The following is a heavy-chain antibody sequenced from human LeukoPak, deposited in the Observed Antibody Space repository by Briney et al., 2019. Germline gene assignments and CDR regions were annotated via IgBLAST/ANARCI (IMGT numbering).Heavy chain of an antibody. D-gene: IGHD4-23*01. V-gene: IGHV3-21*01. J-gene: IGHJ3*02. CDR1: GFTFSSYS. CDR3: ARDHYGGTAFDI. Sequence: GGSLRLSCAASGFTFSSYSMNWVRQAAGKGLEWVSSISSSSSYIYYADSVKCRFTISRDNAKNSRYLQMNSLRAEDTAVYYCARDHYGGTAFDIWGQGTMVTVSS. CDR2: ISSSSSYI.